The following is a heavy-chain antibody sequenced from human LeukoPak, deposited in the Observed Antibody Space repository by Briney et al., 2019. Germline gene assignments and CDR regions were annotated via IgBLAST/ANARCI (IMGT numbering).Heavy chain of an antibody. D-gene: IGHD3-3*01. CDR3: VTWSSQGNGAENS. V-gene: IGHV3-48*01. CDR2: ISSSSTTI. CDR1: GFSFSRYT. Sequence: GGSLRLSCAASGFSFSRYTMSWVRQAPGKGLEWISYISSSSTTIKYADSVKGRFIISRDNAKNSVYLQMNSLRAEDTAVYYCVTWSSQGNGAENSWGQGTLVTVSS. J-gene: IGHJ4*02.